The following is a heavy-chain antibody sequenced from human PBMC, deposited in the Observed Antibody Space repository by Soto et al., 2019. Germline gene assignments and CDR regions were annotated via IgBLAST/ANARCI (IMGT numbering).Heavy chain of an antibody. V-gene: IGHV3-23*01. CDR3: AKDLMVRGGSLPYYYYYYGMDV. D-gene: IGHD2-15*01. Sequence: GGSLRLSCAASGFTFSSYAMSWVRQAPGKGLEWVSAISGSGGSTYYADSVKGRFTISRDNSKNTLYLQMNSLRAEDTAVYYCAKDLMVRGGSLPYYYYYYGMDVWGQGTTVTVS. J-gene: IGHJ6*02. CDR2: ISGSGGST. CDR1: GFTFSSYA.